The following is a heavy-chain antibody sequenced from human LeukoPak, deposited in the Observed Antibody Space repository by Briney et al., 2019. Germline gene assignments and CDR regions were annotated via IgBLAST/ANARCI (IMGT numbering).Heavy chain of an antibody. V-gene: IGHV1-2*02. Sequence: ASVKVSCRASGYTFNVYYIHRVRQAPGQGREWMGWINPNNGGTKYAQKFQGRVIMTRDTSISTAYMELSSLTSDDTAIYYCARDPSHYYFTDVWGKGTTVTVSS. J-gene: IGHJ6*03. CDR1: GYTFNVYY. CDR3: ARDPSHYYFTDV. CDR2: INPNNGGT.